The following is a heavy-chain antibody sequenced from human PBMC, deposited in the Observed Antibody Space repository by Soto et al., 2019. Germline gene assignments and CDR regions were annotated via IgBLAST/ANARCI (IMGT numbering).Heavy chain of an antibody. CDR1: GYTLTGYY. J-gene: IGHJ4*02. D-gene: IGHD2-15*01. Sequence: ASVKVSCKASGYTLTGYYMHWVRQAPGQGLEWMGWINPNSGGTNYAQKFQGRVTMTRDTSISTAYMELSRLRSDDTAVYYCARESQDCSGGSCYANFDYWGQGTLVTVSS. CDR2: INPNSGGT. V-gene: IGHV1-2*02. CDR3: ARESQDCSGGSCYANFDY.